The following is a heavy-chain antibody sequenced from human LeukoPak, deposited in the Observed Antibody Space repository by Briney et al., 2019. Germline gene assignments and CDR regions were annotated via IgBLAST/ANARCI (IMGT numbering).Heavy chain of an antibody. CDR3: TTIGGLGTDDY. CDR2: IKVDGTDK. V-gene: IGHV3-7*01. J-gene: IGHJ4*02. Sequence: GGALRLSCAASGFGFSNYWMSWVRQAPGKGLEWVAYIKVDGTDKYYLDSVEGRFTISRDNAKNSLYLQMNRLRAEDTAVYYCTTIGGLGTDDYWGQGTLVTVSS. CDR1: GFGFSNYW. D-gene: IGHD7-27*01.